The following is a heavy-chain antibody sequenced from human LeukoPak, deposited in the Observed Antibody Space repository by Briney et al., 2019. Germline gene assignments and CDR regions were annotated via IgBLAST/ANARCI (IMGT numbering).Heavy chain of an antibody. CDR2: ISSDGSIK. CDR3: ARGSVGTPPPFDF. Sequence: PGGSLRLSCAASGFTFSSYAIHWVRQPPGKGLDWVALISSDGSIKRYADSVKGRFTISRDNSALYLQMNSLRTEDTAMYYCARGSVGTPPPFDFWGQGTLVTVSS. J-gene: IGHJ4*02. CDR1: GFTFSSYA. V-gene: IGHV3-30-3*01. D-gene: IGHD2-15*01.